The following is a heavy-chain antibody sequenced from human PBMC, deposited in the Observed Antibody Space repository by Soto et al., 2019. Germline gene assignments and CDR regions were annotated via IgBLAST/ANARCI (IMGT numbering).Heavy chain of an antibody. V-gene: IGHV4-34*01. D-gene: IGHD6-6*01. Sequence: SETLSLTCAVYGGSFSGYYWSWIRQPPGKGLEWIGEINHSGSTNYNPSLKSRVTISVDTSKNQFSLKLSSVTAADTAVYYCARTGQLWQLVGSGGSFLDYWGQGTLVTVSS. CDR2: INHSGST. J-gene: IGHJ4*02. CDR3: ARTGQLWQLVGSGGSFLDY. CDR1: GGSFSGYY.